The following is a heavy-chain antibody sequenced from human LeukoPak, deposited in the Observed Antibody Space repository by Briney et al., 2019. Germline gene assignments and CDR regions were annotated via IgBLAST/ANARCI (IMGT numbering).Heavy chain of an antibody. D-gene: IGHD7-27*01. Sequence: GGFLSLSRAASGFTFSNHAMSWVRRAPGKGLEWVSTISGSGDSTYYADSVKGRFTISGDNSKNTLYLQMNSLRAEDTAVYYCARRGPNWGFFDYWGRGTLVTVSS. CDR2: ISGSGDST. CDR1: GFTFSNHA. V-gene: IGHV3-23*01. J-gene: IGHJ4*02. CDR3: ARRGPNWGFFDY.